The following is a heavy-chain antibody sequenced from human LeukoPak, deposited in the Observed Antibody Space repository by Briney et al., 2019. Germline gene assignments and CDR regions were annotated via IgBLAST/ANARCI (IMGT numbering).Heavy chain of an antibody. Sequence: GESLKISCKGSGYSFTSYWIGWVRQMPGKGLEWMGITYPGDSDTRYSPSFQGQVTISADKSISTAYLQWSSLKASDTAMYYCARPRDYYDSSGCGPYYFDYWGQGTLVTVSS. J-gene: IGHJ4*02. D-gene: IGHD3-22*01. CDR2: TYPGDSDT. CDR1: GYSFTSYW. CDR3: ARPRDYYDSSGCGPYYFDY. V-gene: IGHV5-51*01.